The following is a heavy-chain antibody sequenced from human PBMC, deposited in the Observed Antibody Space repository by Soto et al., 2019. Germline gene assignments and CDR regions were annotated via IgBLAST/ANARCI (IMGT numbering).Heavy chain of an antibody. V-gene: IGHV4-61*01. J-gene: IGHJ6*02. Sequence: SETLSLTCPVSGGSVSSGSYYWSWIRQPPGKGLEWIGYIYYSGSTNYNPSLKSRVTISVDTSKNQFSLKLSSVTAADTAVYYCAREGSSSLMDVWGQGTTVTVSS. D-gene: IGHD6-13*01. CDR1: GGSVSSGSYY. CDR2: IYYSGST. CDR3: AREGSSSLMDV.